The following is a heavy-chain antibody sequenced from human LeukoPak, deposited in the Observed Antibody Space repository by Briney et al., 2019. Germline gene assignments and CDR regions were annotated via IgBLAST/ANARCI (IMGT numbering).Heavy chain of an antibody. CDR2: ISSSSSYI. V-gene: IGHV3-21*01. CDR3: ARSPSPNYDFWSGHNWFDP. J-gene: IGHJ5*02. D-gene: IGHD3-3*01. CDR1: GFTFSSYS. Sequence: GGSLRLSCAASGFTFSSYSMNWVRAAPRKGLEWVSSISSSSSYIYYADSVKGRFTISRDNAKNSLYLQMNSLRAEDTAVYYCARSPSPNYDFWSGHNWFDPWGQGTLVTVSS.